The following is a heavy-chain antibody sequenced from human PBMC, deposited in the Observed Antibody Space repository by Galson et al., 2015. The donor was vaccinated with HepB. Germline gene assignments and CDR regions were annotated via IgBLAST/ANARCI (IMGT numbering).Heavy chain of an antibody. CDR3: ARDLDYGDYGYDAFDI. V-gene: IGHV4-59*01. CDR1: GGSISSYY. Sequence: ETLSLTCTVSGGSISSYYWSWIRQPPGKGLEWIGYIYYSGSTNYNPSLKSRVTISVDTSKNQFSLKLSSVTAADTAVYYCARDLDYGDYGYDAFDIWGQGTMVTVSS. CDR2: IYYSGST. J-gene: IGHJ3*02. D-gene: IGHD4-17*01.